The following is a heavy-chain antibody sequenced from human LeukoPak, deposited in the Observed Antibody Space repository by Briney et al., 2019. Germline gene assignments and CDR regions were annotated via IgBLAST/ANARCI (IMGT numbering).Heavy chain of an antibody. V-gene: IGHV1-2*02. CDR1: GYTFSDYY. D-gene: IGHD2-15*01. J-gene: IGHJ6*03. CDR3: ARGTPLSTLPYYYYYMDV. Sequence: ASVTVSCKASGYTFSDYYMHWVRQAPGQGVEWMGWINPNSGGTNYAQKFQGRVTMTRDTSISTAYMELRRLRSDDTAVYYCARGTPLSTLPYYYYYMDVWGKGTTVTVSS. CDR2: INPNSGGT.